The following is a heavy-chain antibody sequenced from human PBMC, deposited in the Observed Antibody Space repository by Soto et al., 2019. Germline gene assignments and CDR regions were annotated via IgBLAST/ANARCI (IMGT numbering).Heavy chain of an antibody. J-gene: IGHJ6*02. Sequence: SVKVSCKXSGGTFSSYAISWVRQAPGQGLEWMGGIIPIFGTANYAQKFQGRVTITADESTSTAYMELSSLRSEDTAVYYCARDPFLYRSSTSCPEGYYYYGMDVWGQGTTVTVSS. CDR3: ARDPFLYRSSTSCPEGYYYYGMDV. D-gene: IGHD2-2*01. CDR1: GGTFSSYA. V-gene: IGHV1-69*13. CDR2: IIPIFGTA.